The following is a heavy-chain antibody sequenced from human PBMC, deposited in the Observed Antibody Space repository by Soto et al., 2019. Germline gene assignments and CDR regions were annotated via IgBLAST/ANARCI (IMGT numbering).Heavy chain of an antibody. CDR3: ARRGSGSYYDY. CDR2: ISGSGGST. Sequence: EVQLLESGGGLVQPGGSLRLSCAASGFTFSSYAMRWVRQAPVKGLEWVSAISGSGGSTYYADSVKGRFTISRDNSKNTLYLQMKSPRAEDTAVYYCARRGSGSYYDYWGQGTLVTVSS. CDR1: GFTFSSYA. J-gene: IGHJ4*02. D-gene: IGHD1-26*01. V-gene: IGHV3-23*01.